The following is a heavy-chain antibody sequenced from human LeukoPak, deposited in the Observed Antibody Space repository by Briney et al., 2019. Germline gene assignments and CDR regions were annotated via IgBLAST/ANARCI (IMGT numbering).Heavy chain of an antibody. CDR1: GLIFSSYA. CDR2: ISYDETNK. D-gene: IGHD3-10*01. V-gene: IGHV3-30-3*01. CDR3: ATFGSGSYQRFDY. J-gene: IGHJ4*02. Sequence: GGSLRLSCAASGLIFSSYAMHWVRQAPGKGLEWVAVISYDETNKYYADSVKGRFTISRDNSKNTLYLQMDSLRAEDTAVYYCATFGSGSYQRFDYWGQGTLVTVSS.